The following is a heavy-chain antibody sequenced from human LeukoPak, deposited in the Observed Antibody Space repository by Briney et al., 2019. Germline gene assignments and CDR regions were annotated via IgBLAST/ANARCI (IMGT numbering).Heavy chain of an antibody. D-gene: IGHD2-2*01. CDR2: ISGSGGST. Sequence: PGGSLRLSCAASGFTFSSYAMSWVRQAPGKGLEWVSAISGSGGSTYYADSVKGRFTISRDNSKNTLYPQMNSLRAEDTAVYYCAKDGDIVVVPAARGPFDYWGQGTLVTVSS. J-gene: IGHJ4*02. CDR3: AKDGDIVVVPAARGPFDY. CDR1: GFTFSSYA. V-gene: IGHV3-23*01.